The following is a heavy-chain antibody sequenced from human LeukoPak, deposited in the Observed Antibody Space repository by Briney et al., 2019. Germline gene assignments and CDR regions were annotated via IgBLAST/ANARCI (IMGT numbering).Heavy chain of an antibody. CDR3: ARGANPRLMRYFQH. CDR1: GFTFSDYY. Sequence: PGGSLRLSCAASGFTFSDYYMSWIRQAPGKGLEWASYISSSGSTIYYADSVKGRFTISRDNAKNSLYLQMNSLRAEDTAVYYCARGANPRLMRYFQHWGQGTLVTVSS. V-gene: IGHV3-11*04. J-gene: IGHJ1*01. D-gene: IGHD4/OR15-4a*01. CDR2: ISSSGSTI.